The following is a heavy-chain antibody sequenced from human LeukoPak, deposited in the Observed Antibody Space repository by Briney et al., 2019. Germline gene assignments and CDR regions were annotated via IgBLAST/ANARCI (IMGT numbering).Heavy chain of an antibody. J-gene: IGHJ4*02. V-gene: IGHV4-30-2*01. D-gene: IGHD5-18*01. Sequence: SETLSLICAVSGGSISSGGYSWSWIRQPPGKGLEWIGYIYHSGSTYYNPSLKSRVTISVDRSKNQFSLKLSSVTAADTAVYYCARDQYGSYGYVGYFDYWGQGTLVTVSS. CDR2: IYHSGST. CDR3: ARDQYGSYGYVGYFDY. CDR1: GGSISSGGYS.